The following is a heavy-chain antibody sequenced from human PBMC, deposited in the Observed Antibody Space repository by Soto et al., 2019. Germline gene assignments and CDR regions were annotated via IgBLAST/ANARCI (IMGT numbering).Heavy chain of an antibody. CDR1: GGIFKTDA. Sequence: QVHLEQSGAVVKKPGSSVKVSCKASGGIFKTDAVAWVRQAPGQGLEWVGGLTPLYGTANYAQKFQGRVTITADESTGAAYMEVSSLRAEDTAVYYCVRDLTLVYRSGGDGFDVWGQGTMVTVSS. CDR3: VRDLTLVYRSGGDGFDV. D-gene: IGHD2-2*02. CDR2: LTPLYGTA. J-gene: IGHJ3*01. V-gene: IGHV1-69*01.